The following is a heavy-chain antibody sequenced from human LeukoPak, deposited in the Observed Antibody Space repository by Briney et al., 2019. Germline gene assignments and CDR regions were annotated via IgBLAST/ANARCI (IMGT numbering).Heavy chain of an antibody. V-gene: IGHV3-23*01. D-gene: IGHD3-22*01. J-gene: IGHJ4*02. CDR3: AKEFHYYDSSGYHAGLDY. CDR1: GFTFSSYA. Sequence: HPGGSPRLSCAASGFTFSSYAMSWVRQAPGKGLEWVSAISGSGGSTYYADSVKGRFTISRDNSKNTLYLQMNSLRAEDTAVYYCAKEFHYYDSSGYHAGLDYWGQGTLVTVSS. CDR2: ISGSGGST.